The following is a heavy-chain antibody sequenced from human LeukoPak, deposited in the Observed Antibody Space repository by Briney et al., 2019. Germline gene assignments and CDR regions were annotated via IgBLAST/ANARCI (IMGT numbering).Heavy chain of an antibody. CDR1: GYTFTAYY. CDR2: INPNSGGT. V-gene: IGHV1-2*02. J-gene: IGHJ4*02. D-gene: IGHD6-13*01. Sequence: ASVKVSCKASGYTFTAYYIHWVRQAPGQGLEWMGWINPNSGGTSYEQKFQGRVTMTRDTSFNTAYMEVSGLTSDDTALYYCARSRDTSRQSAGYWGQGTLVTVSP. CDR3: ARSRDTSRQSAGY.